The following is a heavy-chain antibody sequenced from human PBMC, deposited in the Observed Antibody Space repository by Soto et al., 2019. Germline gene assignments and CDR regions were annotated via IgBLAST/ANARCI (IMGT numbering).Heavy chain of an antibody. Sequence: GASVKVSCKASGGTFSSYTISWVRQAPGQGLEWMGRIIPILGIANYAQKFQGRVTITADKSTSTAYMELSSLRSEDTAVYYCARGGHSSGYLLQHWGQGTLVTVS. D-gene: IGHD3-22*01. J-gene: IGHJ1*01. V-gene: IGHV1-69*02. CDR2: IIPILGIA. CDR1: GGTFSSYT. CDR3: ARGGHSSGYLLQH.